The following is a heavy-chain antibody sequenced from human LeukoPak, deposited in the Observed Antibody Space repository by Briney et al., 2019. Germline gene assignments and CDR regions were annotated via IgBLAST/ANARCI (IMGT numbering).Heavy chain of an antibody. CDR2: ISWSTGSI. J-gene: IGHJ3*02. D-gene: IGHD3-22*01. Sequence: PGRSLRLSCAASGFIFDDYAMHWVRQAPGKGLEWVSGISWSTGSIGYADSVKGRFTISRDNAKNSLYLQMNSLRAEDTALYYCAKDRSSSGYDAFDIWGQGTMVTVSS. CDR3: AKDRSSSGYDAFDI. CDR1: GFIFDDYA. V-gene: IGHV3-9*01.